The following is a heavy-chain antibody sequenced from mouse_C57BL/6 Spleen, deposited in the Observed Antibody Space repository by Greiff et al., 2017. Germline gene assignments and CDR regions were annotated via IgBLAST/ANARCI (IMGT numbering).Heavy chain of an antibody. J-gene: IGHJ4*01. D-gene: IGHD2-4*01. CDR1: GFTFSSYA. CDR2: ISDGGSYT. CDR3: ARVGIYYDYDGYAMDY. V-gene: IGHV5-4*01. Sequence: EVQLVESGGGLVKPGGSLKLSCAASGFTFSSYAMSWVRQTPEKRLEWVATISDGGSYTYYPDNVKGRFTISRDNAKNNLYLQMSHLKSEDTAMYYCARVGIYYDYDGYAMDYWGQGTSVTVSS.